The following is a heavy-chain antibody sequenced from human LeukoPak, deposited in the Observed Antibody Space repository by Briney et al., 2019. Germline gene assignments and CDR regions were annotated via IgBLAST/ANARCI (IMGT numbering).Heavy chain of an antibody. CDR2: VSSTGST. CDR3: ARDAAKAQLAYFDY. V-gene: IGHV4-61*02. Sequence: SQTLSLTCTVSGGSLNSGRDSWSWVRQSAGKGLEWIGRVSSTGSTNYNAALKSRVAISVDTSKNQFSLKLSSVTAADTAVYYCARDAAKAQLAYFDYWGQGTLVTVSS. J-gene: IGHJ4*02. CDR1: GGSLNSGRDS. D-gene: IGHD6-13*01.